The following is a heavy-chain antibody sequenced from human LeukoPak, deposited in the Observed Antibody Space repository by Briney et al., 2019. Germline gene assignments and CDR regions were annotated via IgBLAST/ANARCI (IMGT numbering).Heavy chain of an antibody. CDR1: GFTFSNAW. CDR3: TTLGAFDY. J-gene: IGHJ4*02. CDR2: IKRKTDGGTT. D-gene: IGHD3-16*01. V-gene: IGHV3-15*01. Sequence: GGSLRLSCAASGFTFSNAWMSWVRQAPGKGLEWVGRIKRKTDGGTTDYAAPVKGRFSISRDDSKNTLYLQMNSLKTEDTAVYYCTTLGAFDYWGQGTLVTVSS.